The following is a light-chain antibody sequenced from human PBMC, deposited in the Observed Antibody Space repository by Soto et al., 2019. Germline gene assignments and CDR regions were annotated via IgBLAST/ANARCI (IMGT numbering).Light chain of an antibody. CDR2: GAS. CDR1: PSVSSSY. J-gene: IGKJ2*01. Sequence: EIVLTQSPGTLSLSPGERATLSCRASPSVSSSYLAWYQQKAGQPPRLLIYGASSRATGIPDRFSGSGSGTDFTLTISRLEPEDFAVYYCQQCAISPYTFGQGTKLEIK. V-gene: IGKV3-20*01. CDR3: QQCAISPYT.